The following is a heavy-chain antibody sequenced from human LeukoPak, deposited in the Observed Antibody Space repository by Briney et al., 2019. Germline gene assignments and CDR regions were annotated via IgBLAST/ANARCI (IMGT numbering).Heavy chain of an antibody. V-gene: IGHV3-53*01. CDR3: ATSPASSCLDY. D-gene: IGHD6-13*01. Sequence: PSETLSLTCTVSGGSISSGGYYWSWVRQAPGKGLEWISVFYTGGSTFYADSVKGRFTISRDNSKNTLYLQMNSLRAEDTAVYYCATSPASSCLDYWGQGTLVAVSS. CDR1: GGSISSGGYY. CDR2: FYTGGST. J-gene: IGHJ4*02.